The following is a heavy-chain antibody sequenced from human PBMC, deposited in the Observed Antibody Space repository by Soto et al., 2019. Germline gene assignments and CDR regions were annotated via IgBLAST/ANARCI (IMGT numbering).Heavy chain of an antibody. V-gene: IGHV3-23*01. Sequence: GGSLRLSCAGSGFPFSNYWMGWVRQAPGRGLEWVSAISGSGGTTYYADSVKGRFTISRDNSKNTLYLQMNSLGAEDTAVYYCAKARGSSTPAPGSYWGQGSLVTVS. CDR2: ISGSGGTT. CDR1: GFPFSNYW. J-gene: IGHJ4*02. D-gene: IGHD3-16*01. CDR3: AKARGSSTPAPGSY.